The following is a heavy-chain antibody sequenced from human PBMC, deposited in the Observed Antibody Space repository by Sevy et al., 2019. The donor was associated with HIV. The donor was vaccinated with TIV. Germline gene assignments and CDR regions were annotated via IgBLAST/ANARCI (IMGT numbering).Heavy chain of an antibody. V-gene: IGHV4-30-4*01. D-gene: IGHD3-22*01. CDR2: IYYSGST. CDR3: VRGYDSTGWDYYYGMDV. CDR1: GGSISSGDYY. Sequence: SETLSLTCTVSGGSISSGDYYWSWIRQPPGKGLEWIGYIYYSGSTYYNPSLKSRVTISVDTSKNQFSLKLSSVTAADTAVYYCVRGYDSTGWDYYYGMDVWGQGTTVTVSS. J-gene: IGHJ6*02.